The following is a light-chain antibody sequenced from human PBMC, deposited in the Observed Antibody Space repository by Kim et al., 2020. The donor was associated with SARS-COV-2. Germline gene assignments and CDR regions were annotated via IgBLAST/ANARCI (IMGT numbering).Light chain of an antibody. CDR3: QTWGTGIQV. V-gene: IGLV4-69*01. CDR1: SGHSSYA. CDR2: LNSDGSH. Sequence: QLVLTQSPSASASLGASVKLTCTLSSGHSSYAIAWHQQQPEKGPRYLMKLNSDGSHSKGDGIPDRFSGSSSGAGRYLTISSLQSEDEADYYCQTWGTGIQVFGGGTQLTVL. J-gene: IGLJ3*02.